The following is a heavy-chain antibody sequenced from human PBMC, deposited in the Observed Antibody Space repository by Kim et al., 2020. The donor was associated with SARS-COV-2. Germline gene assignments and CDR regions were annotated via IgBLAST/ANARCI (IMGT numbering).Heavy chain of an antibody. CDR1: GFTFDIYW. J-gene: IGHJ6*03. Sequence: GGSLRLSCAASGFTFDIYWMTWVRQAPGKGLEWVANIKQDGSDKYYVDSVKGRFTISRDNANKSLYLQMNSLRAEDTAVYYCARVMGSNSWNPWDYNYYYDMDFWGKGTTVTVSS. D-gene: IGHD1-26*01. CDR2: IKQDGSDK. CDR3: ARVMGSNSWNPWDYNYYYDMDF. V-gene: IGHV3-7*01.